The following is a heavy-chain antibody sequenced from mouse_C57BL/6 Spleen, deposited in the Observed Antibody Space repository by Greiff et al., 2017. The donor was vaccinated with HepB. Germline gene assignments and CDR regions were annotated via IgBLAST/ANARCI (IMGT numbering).Heavy chain of an antibody. CDR1: GYAFSSSW. Sequence: QVQLQQSGPELVKPGASVKISCKASGYAFSSSWMNWVKQRPGKGLEWIGRIYPGDGDTNYNGKFKGKATLTADKSSSTAYMQLSSLTSEDSAVYFCARAYAEYYYAMDYWGQGTSVTVSS. CDR3: ARAYAEYYYAMDY. CDR2: IYPGDGDT. J-gene: IGHJ4*01. V-gene: IGHV1-82*01. D-gene: IGHD2-14*01.